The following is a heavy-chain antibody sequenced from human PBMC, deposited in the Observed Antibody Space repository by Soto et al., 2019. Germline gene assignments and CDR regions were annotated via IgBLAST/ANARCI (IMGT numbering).Heavy chain of an antibody. J-gene: IGHJ4*02. V-gene: IGHV1-69*06. Sequence: QVQLVQSGAEVKKPGSSMKVSCKASGGTFNTFAISWVRQAPGQGLEWMGGIIPVLGPAFYAPKFQGRVTITAEKSTTTAYLELSNLTSEDTAVYYCARAAKRDFDYWGQGNLGTVSS. CDR1: GGTFNTFA. CDR2: IIPVLGPA. CDR3: ARAAKRDFDY.